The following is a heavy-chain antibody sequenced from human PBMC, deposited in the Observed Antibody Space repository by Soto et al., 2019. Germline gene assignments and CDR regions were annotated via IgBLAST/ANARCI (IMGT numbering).Heavy chain of an antibody. J-gene: IGHJ4*02. Sequence: AVSGGSISSSNWWSWVRQPPGKGLEWIGEIYHSGSTNYNPSLKSRVTISVDKSKNQFSLKLSSVTAADTAVYYCARASSYYDFWSGPYFDYWGQGTLVTVSS. V-gene: IGHV4-4*02. CDR3: ARASSYYDFWSGPYFDY. D-gene: IGHD3-3*01. CDR2: IYHSGST. CDR1: GGSISSSNW.